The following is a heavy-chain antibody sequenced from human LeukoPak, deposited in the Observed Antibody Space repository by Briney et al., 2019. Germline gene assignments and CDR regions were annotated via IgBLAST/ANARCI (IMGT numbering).Heavy chain of an antibody. CDR1: GFTFSRYG. D-gene: IGHD1-26*01. Sequence: GGSLRLSCEASGFTFSRYGMHWVREAPGKGMEWVAVIWYDGSSKYYADYVKGRFTISRDKSKNTLYLQRNSLRAEDTAVYYCPIDSGPCMDVWGQGTTVTVSS. J-gene: IGHJ6*02. V-gene: IGHV3-33*01. CDR3: PIDSGPCMDV. CDR2: IWYDGSSK.